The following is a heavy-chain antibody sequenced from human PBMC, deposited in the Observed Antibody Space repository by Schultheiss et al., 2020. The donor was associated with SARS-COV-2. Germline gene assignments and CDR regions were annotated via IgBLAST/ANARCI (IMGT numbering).Heavy chain of an antibody. D-gene: IGHD6-13*01. CDR1: GGSISSGGYS. CDR2: INHSGST. V-gene: IGHV4-30-2*03. J-gene: IGHJ4*02. CDR3: ARQRYSSSWYPDY. Sequence: SQTLSLTCAVSGGSISSGGYSWSWIRQPPGKGLEWIGEINHSGSTNYNPSLKSRVTISVDTSKNQFSLKLSSVTAADTAVYYCARQRYSSSWYPDYWGQGTLVTVSS.